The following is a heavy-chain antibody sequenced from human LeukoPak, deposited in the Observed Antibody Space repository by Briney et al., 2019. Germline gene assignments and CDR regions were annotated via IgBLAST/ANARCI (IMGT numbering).Heavy chain of an antibody. V-gene: IGHV2-5*02. CDR2: IYWDDDK. D-gene: IGHD6-19*01. Sequence: SGPTLVNPTQTLTLTCTFSGFSLSAIGVGVGWIRQPPGKALEWLALIYWDDDKRYSPSLKARLTITKVTSKSQVVLTMTNMDPVDTATYYCAHRLSTWGSGWYSAAFDLWGQGTVVTVSS. CDR1: GFSLSAIGVG. CDR3: AHRLSTWGSGWYSAAFDL. J-gene: IGHJ3*01.